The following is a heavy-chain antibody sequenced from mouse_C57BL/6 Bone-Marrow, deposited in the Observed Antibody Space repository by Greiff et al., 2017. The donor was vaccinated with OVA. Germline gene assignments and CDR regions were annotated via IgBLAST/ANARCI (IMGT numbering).Heavy chain of an antibody. CDR2: ISDGGSYT. J-gene: IGHJ4*01. CDR3: ARERLDAMDY. V-gene: IGHV5-4*01. Sequence: VQLKESGGGLVKPGGSLKLSCAASGFTFSSYAMSWVRQTPEKRLEWVATISDGGSYTYYPDNVKGRFTISRDNAKNNLYLQMSHLKSEDTAMYYCARERLDAMDYWGQGTSVTVSS. CDR1: GFTFSSYA.